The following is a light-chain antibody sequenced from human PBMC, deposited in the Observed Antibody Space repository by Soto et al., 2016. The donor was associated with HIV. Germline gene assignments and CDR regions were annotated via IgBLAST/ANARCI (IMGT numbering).Light chain of an antibody. CDR3: QVWDSSSDHVL. J-gene: IGLJ2*01. V-gene: IGLV3-21*02. Sequence: SYELTQPASVSVSPGQTARMTCSGETLPKQYVYWYQQKPGQAPVQVIYKDTERPSGIPERFSGSNSGNTATLTISRVEAGDEADYYCQVWDSSSDHVLFGGGTKLTVL. CDR2: KDT. CDR1: TLPKQY.